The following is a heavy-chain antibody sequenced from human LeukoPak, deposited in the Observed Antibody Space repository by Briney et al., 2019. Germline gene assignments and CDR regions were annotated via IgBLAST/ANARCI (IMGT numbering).Heavy chain of an antibody. CDR1: GGSISSSSYY. CDR3: ARREALTYYYGSGRGFDP. V-gene: IGHV4-39*02. Sequence: SETLSVTCTVSGGSISSSSYYWGWIRQPPGKGLEWIGSIYYSGSTYYNPSLKSRVTISVDTSKNHFSLKLSSVTAADTAVYYCARREALTYYYGSGRGFDPWGQGTLVTVSS. D-gene: IGHD3-10*01. CDR2: IYYSGST. J-gene: IGHJ5*02.